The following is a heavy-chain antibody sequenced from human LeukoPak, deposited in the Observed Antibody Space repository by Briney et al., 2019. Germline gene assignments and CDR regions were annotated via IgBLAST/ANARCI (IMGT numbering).Heavy chain of an antibody. CDR1: EFTFSSHW. J-gene: IGHJ4*02. Sequence: PGGSLRLSCVASEFTFSSHWMHWVRQAPGKGLEWVSRINSDGDSTSYADSVKGRFTISRDNAKNTQYLQMNSRRADDTAVYYCVRTAGKASSGYVEIDYWGQGTLVTVSS. CDR3: VRTAGKASSGYVEIDY. V-gene: IGHV3-74*01. CDR2: INSDGDST. D-gene: IGHD3-22*01.